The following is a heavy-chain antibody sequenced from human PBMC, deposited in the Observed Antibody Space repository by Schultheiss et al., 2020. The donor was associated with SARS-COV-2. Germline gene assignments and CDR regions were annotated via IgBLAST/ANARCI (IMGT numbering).Heavy chain of an antibody. CDR3: ARQRGSGAFYVYYMDV. D-gene: IGHD3-10*01. J-gene: IGHJ6*03. V-gene: IGHV4-59*08. CDR2: IYYSGST. CDR1: GGSISSYY. Sequence: SETLSLTCTVSGGSISSYYWSWIRQPPGKGLEWIGYIYYSGSTNYNPSLKSRVTISVDTSKNQFSLKLSSVTAADTAVYYCARQRGSGAFYVYYMDVWGKGATVTVSS.